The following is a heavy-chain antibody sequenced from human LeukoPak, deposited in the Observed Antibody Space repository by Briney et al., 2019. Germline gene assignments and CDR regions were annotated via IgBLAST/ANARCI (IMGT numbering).Heavy chain of an antibody. V-gene: IGHV3-9*03. CDR3: AKASQWELLPILSFDY. CDR2: ISWNSGSI. Sequence: PGRSLRLSCAASGFTFDDYAMHWVRQAPGKGLEWVSGISWNSGSIGYADSVKGRFTISRDNAKNSLYLQMNSLRAEDMALYYCAKASQWELLPILSFDYWGQGTLVTVSS. CDR1: GFTFDDYA. J-gene: IGHJ4*02. D-gene: IGHD1-26*01.